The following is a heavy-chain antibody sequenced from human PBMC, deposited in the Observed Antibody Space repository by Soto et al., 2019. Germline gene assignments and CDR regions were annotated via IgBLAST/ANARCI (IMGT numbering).Heavy chain of an antibody. CDR1: GFTFSNAW. Sequence: EVQLVESGGGLVKPGGSLRLSCAASGFTFSNAWMSWVRQAPGKGLEWVGRIKSKTEGGTTDYAAPVKGRFNISRDDSKNTLYQQMNSLKTAGTGVYYCTTVGYSYGLGYWGQGTLVTVSS. CDR3: TTVGYSYGLGY. D-gene: IGHD5-18*01. CDR2: IKSKTEGGTT. J-gene: IGHJ4*02. V-gene: IGHV3-15*01.